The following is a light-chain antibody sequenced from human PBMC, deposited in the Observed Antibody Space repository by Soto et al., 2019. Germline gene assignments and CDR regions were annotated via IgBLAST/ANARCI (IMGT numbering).Light chain of an antibody. CDR1: QSVSSSY. J-gene: IGKJ5*01. Sequence: EIVLTQSPGTLSLSPGERATLSYRASQSVSSSYLAWYQQKPAQAPRLLIYGASSRATGIPDRFSGSGSGTDFTLTISRLEPEDFAVYYCQQYGSSITFGQGTRLEIK. V-gene: IGKV3-20*01. CDR2: GAS. CDR3: QQYGSSIT.